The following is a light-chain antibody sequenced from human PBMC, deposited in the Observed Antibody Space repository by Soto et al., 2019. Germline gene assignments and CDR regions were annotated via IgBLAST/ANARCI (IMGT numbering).Light chain of an antibody. V-gene: IGKV3-15*01. J-gene: IGKJ5*01. CDR2: GAS. Sequence: EILMTQSPATLSVSPGERATLFCRASQSVGTYLAWYQQKPGQAPRLLISGASTRATGVPARFSGSGSGTDFTLTISSLQSEDSAVYYCQQYNNWPPVTFGQGTRLEVK. CDR3: QQYNNWPPVT. CDR1: QSVGTY.